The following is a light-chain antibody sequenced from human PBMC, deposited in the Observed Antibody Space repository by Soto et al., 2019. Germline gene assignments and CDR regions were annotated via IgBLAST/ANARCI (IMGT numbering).Light chain of an antibody. CDR1: QGLGTN. CDR2: AAS. V-gene: IGKV3-20*01. Sequence: LVTTQSPATLSVSPGERATLSCRASQGLGTNLAWYQQKPGQAPRLLIYAASSRATGIPDRFSGSGSGTDFTLTISRLEPEDFAVYHCQQYGSSPRITFGQGTRLEIK. J-gene: IGKJ5*01. CDR3: QQYGSSPRIT.